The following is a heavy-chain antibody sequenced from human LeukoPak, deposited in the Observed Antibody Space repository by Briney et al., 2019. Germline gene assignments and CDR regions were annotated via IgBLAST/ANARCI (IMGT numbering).Heavy chain of an antibody. D-gene: IGHD5/OR15-5a*01. CDR2: IWYDRSNK. J-gene: IGHJ4*02. CDR3: ARGGSTFDY. CDR1: GFTFSSYA. V-gene: IGHV3-33*08. Sequence: PGGSLRLSCTASGFTFSSYAMHWVRQAPGKGLEWVAVIWYDRSNKYYADSVKGRFTISRDNSKNTLYLQMNSLRAEDTAVYYCARGGSTFDYWGQGTLVTVSS.